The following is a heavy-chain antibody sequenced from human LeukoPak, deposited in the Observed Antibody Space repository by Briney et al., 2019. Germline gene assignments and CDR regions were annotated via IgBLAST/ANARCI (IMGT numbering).Heavy chain of an antibody. J-gene: IGHJ6*03. Sequence: ASETLSLTCTVSGGSISSYYWSWIRQPAGKGLEWIGRIYTSGSTNYNPSLKSRVTMSVDTSKNQFSLKLSSVTAADTAVYYCARDKVVPASLRYMDVLGKGTTVNVSS. V-gene: IGHV4-4*07. CDR2: IYTSGST. D-gene: IGHD2-2*01. CDR3: ARDKVVPASLRYMDV. CDR1: GGSISSYY.